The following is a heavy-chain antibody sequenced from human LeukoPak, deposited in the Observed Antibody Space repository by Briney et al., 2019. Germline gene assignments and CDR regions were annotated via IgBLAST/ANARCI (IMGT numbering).Heavy chain of an antibody. Sequence: ASVKVSCKASGYTFTIYGISWVRQAPGQGLEWMGWISAYNGNTNYAQKLQGRVTMTTDTSTSTAYMELRSLRSDDTAVYYCARAGWLMVYATIDYWGQGTLVTVSS. CDR3: ARAGWLMVYATIDY. CDR1: GYTFTIYG. CDR2: ISAYNGNT. J-gene: IGHJ4*02. V-gene: IGHV1-18*01. D-gene: IGHD2-8*01.